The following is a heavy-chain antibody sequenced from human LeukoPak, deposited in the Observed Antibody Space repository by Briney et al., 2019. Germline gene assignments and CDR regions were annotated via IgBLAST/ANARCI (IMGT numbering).Heavy chain of an antibody. V-gene: IGHV4-4*07. CDR3: AREGDWNHGGYYYYMDV. J-gene: IGHJ6*03. CDR1: GASIDTYY. Sequence: ASETLSLTCSVSGASIDTYYWSWIRQPAGKGLEWIGHIHTSGSTNYNPSLKSRVTMSVDTSKNQFSLKLNSVTAADTAVYYCAREGDWNHGGYYYYMDVWGKGTTVTVSS. CDR2: IHTSGST. D-gene: IGHD1-1*01.